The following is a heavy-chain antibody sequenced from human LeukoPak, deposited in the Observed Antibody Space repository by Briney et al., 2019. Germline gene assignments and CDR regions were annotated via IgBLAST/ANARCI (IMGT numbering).Heavy chain of an antibody. D-gene: IGHD3-10*01. CDR3: ARGPHYYGSGSEDKPLDY. V-gene: IGHV3-48*03. CDR1: GLTFSSYE. J-gene: IGHJ4*02. CDR2: ISSSGSTI. Sequence: GGSLTLSCAASGLTFSSYEMNWVRQAPGKGLEGVSYISSSGSTIYYADSVKGRFTISRDNAKNSLYLQMNSLRAEDTAVYYCARGPHYYGSGSEDKPLDYWGQGTLVTVSS.